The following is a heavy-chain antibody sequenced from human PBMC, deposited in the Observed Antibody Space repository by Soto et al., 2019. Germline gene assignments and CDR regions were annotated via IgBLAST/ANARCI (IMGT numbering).Heavy chain of an antibody. CDR2: ISAYNGNT. CDR1: GYTFTSYG. V-gene: IGHV1-18*01. Sequence: QVQLVQSGAEVKKPGASVKVSCKASGYTFTSYGISWVRQAPGQGREWMGWISAYNGNTKYAHKLQGRVTKTTDTSTSTAYMELRSPRTEDTAVYYCARALAVALIDYWGQGTLVTVSS. CDR3: ARALAVALIDY. J-gene: IGHJ4*02. D-gene: IGHD6-19*01.